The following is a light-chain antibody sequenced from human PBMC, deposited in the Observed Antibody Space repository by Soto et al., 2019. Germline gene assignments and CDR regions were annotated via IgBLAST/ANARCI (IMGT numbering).Light chain of an antibody. Sequence: DIPMTQSPATLSGTVGDRVTTTCRASQTISSWLAWYQQKPGKAPKLLIYDASSLESGVPSRFSGSGSGTEFTLTISSLQPDDFATYYCQQSYSTPFTFGQGTRLEI. CDR3: QQSYSTPFT. J-gene: IGKJ5*01. CDR1: QTISSW. CDR2: DAS. V-gene: IGKV1-5*01.